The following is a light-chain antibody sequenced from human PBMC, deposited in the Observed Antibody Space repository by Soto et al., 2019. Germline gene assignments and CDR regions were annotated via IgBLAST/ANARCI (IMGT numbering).Light chain of an antibody. CDR1: SSDIGGYNY. V-gene: IGLV2-14*03. CDR2: DVS. J-gene: IGLJ1*01. Sequence: QSVLTQPASVSGSPGQSITISCTGTSSDIGGYNYVSWYQQLPGKVPKLIIYDVSNRPSGVPDRFSGSKSGNAASLTISGLQAEDEADYYCSSYTSTSTLYVFGTGTKVTVL. CDR3: SSYTSTSTLYV.